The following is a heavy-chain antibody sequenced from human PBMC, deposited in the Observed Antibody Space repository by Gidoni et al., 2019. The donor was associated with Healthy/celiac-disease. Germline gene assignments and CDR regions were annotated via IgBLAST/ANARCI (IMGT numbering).Heavy chain of an antibody. D-gene: IGHD3-3*01. V-gene: IGHV4-34*01. CDR2: INHSGST. J-gene: IGHJ5*02. Sequence: QVQLQQWGAGLLKPSETLSLTCAVYCGSFSGYYWRWIRQPPGKGLEWIGEINHSGSTNYNPSLKSRVTISVDTSKNQFSLKLSSVTAADTAVYYCARDGSGRITIFGVVRYNWFDPWGQGTLVTVSS. CDR1: CGSFSGYY. CDR3: ARDGSGRITIFGVVRYNWFDP.